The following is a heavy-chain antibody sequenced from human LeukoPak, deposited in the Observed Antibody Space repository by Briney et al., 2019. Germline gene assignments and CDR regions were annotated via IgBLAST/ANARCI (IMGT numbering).Heavy chain of an antibody. Sequence: QTGGSLRLSCVASGFRFGDFAMSWVRLAPGKGLEWVSSISGSGDGTYYADSVKGRFTISRDNSRNTMYLRTNSLRAEDTALYYCAKQEGWELGDYYFDYWGQGTLVTVSS. CDR1: GFRFGDFA. CDR2: ISGSGDGT. CDR3: AKQEGWELGDYYFDY. D-gene: IGHD1-26*01. J-gene: IGHJ4*02. V-gene: IGHV3-23*01.